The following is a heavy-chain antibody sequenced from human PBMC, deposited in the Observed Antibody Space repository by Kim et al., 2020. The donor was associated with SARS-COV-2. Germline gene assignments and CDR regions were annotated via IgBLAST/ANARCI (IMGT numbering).Heavy chain of an antibody. Sequence: GGSLRLSCAASGFTFSSYAMSWVRQAPGKGLEWVSAISGSGGSTYYADSVKGRFTISRDNSKNTLYLQMNSLRAEDTAVYYCAKGLSYIVVVTAILHGGCFEPWGQGTLVTVSS. J-gene: IGHJ5*01. D-gene: IGHD2-21*02. CDR1: GFTFSSYA. CDR2: ISGSGGST. V-gene: IGHV3-23*01. CDR3: AKGLSYIVVVTAILHGGCFEP.